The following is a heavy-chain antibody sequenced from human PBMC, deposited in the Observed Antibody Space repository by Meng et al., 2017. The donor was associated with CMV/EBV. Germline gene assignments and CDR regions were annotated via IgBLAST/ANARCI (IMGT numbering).Heavy chain of an antibody. V-gene: IGHV3-30*03. CDR3: VRDGDSSNWPLDY. D-gene: IGHD6-13*01. J-gene: IGHJ4*02. CDR2: ILKDGSDK. Sequence: VQLGGSGGGVVQPGRSLRLSCSVSGFMFSDYGMHWVRQAPGKAPEWVAFILKDGSDKFHRDSVKGRFTISRDPGKNTLYLQMDSLRPEDTAIYYCVRDGDSSNWPLDYWGQGTLVTVSS. CDR1: GFMFSDYG.